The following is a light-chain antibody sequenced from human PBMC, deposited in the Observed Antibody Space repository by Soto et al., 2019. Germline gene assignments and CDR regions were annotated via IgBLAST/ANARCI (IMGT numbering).Light chain of an antibody. J-gene: IGKJ1*01. Sequence: ETVLTQSPGTLSLCPWEIATLSCRASQSVSSSYLAWYQQKPGQAPRLLIYGASSRATGIPDRFSGSGSGTDFTLTISRLEPEDFAVYHCQQDNNWPLFGQGTKVDIK. CDR2: GAS. V-gene: IGKV3-20*01. CDR3: QQDNNWPL. CDR1: QSVSSSY.